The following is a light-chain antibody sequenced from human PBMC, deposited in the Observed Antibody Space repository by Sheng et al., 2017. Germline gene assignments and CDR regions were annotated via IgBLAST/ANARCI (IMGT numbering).Light chain of an antibody. CDR1: NLGDKY. CDR3: QAWDSSTVV. Sequence: SYELTQPPSVSVSPGQTASITCSGDNLGDKYACWYQQKPGQSPVLVIYQDNKRPSGIPARFFGSNSGNTATLTISGTQAMDEADYFCQAWDSSTVVFGGGTKLTVL. V-gene: IGLV3-1*01. J-gene: IGLJ2*01. CDR2: QDN.